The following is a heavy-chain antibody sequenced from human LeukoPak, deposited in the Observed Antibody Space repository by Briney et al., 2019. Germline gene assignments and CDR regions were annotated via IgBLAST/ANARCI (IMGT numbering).Heavy chain of an antibody. CDR1: GGSISSYY. CDR3: ARSLNYYDSRGYSFDY. J-gene: IGHJ4*02. V-gene: IGHV4-4*07. CDR2: IYTSGST. D-gene: IGHD3-22*01. Sequence: PSETLSLTCTVSGGSISSYYWSWIRRPPEKGLEWIGRIYTSGSTNYNPSLKSRVTMSVDTSKNQYSLKLSSVTAADTAVYYCARSLNYYDSRGYSFDYWGQGTLVTVSS.